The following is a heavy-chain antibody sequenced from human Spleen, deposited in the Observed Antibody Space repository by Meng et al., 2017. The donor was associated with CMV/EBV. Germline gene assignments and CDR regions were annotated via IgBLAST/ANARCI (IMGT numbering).Heavy chain of an antibody. Sequence: QGRLGQSGAEVKKPGASVKVSCKASGYTFTGYYMHWVRQAPGQGLEWMGWINPNSGGTNYAQKFQGRVTMTRDTSISTAYMELSRLRSDDTAVYYCARDEGAYSSGWANWFDPWGQGTLVTVSS. CDR2: INPNSGGT. V-gene: IGHV1-2*02. CDR3: ARDEGAYSSGWANWFDP. J-gene: IGHJ5*02. CDR1: GYTFTGYY. D-gene: IGHD6-19*01.